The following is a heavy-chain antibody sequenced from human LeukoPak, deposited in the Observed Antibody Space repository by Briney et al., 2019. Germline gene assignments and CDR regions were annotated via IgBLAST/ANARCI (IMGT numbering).Heavy chain of an antibody. CDR1: GFTFSSYS. CDR3: ARTLRYWTGYYLEDGMDV. D-gene: IGHD3/OR15-3a*01. J-gene: IGHJ6*04. Sequence: GGSLRLSCAASGFTFSSYSMNWVRQAPGKGLEWVSSISSSSGYIYYADSVKGRFTISRDNAKNSLYLQMNSLRAEDTAVYYCARTLRYWTGYYLEDGMDVWGKGTTVTVSS. CDR2: ISSSSGYI. V-gene: IGHV3-21*01.